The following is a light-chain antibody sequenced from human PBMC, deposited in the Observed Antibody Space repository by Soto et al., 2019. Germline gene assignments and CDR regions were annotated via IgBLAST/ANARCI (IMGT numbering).Light chain of an antibody. CDR2: ADN. CDR1: NSNIGINT. Sequence: QSVLTQPPSAFGTPGQRVTISCSGSNSNIGINTVSWYQQVPGTAPRVLIYADNQRPSGVPDRFSGSKSGTSASLAISWLQSEDEAAYYCAAWDDTLNGRYVFGTGTKVTVL. V-gene: IGLV1-44*01. J-gene: IGLJ1*01. CDR3: AAWDDTLNGRYV.